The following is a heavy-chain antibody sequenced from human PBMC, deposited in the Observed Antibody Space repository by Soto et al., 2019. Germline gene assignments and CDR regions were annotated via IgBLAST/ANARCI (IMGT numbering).Heavy chain of an antibody. Sequence: VQLVESGGGVVQPGRSLRLSCAASGFTFSDYAMHWVRQAPGKGLEWVAVVSHDGRITHYADSVKGRFTISRDSSKNTVSLEMTSLRAEDTAGYYCAKGGRQWLVTSDFNYWVQGALVTVSS. CDR3: AKGGRQWLVTSDFNY. CDR1: GFTFSDYA. V-gene: IGHV3-30*18. J-gene: IGHJ4*02. CDR2: VSHDGRIT. D-gene: IGHD6-19*01.